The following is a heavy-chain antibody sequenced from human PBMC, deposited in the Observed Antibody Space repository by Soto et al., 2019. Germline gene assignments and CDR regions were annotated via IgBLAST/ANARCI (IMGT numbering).Heavy chain of an antibody. CDR2: MYYSGTT. J-gene: IGHJ4*02. CDR1: GASIKSYY. V-gene: IGHV4-59*01. D-gene: IGHD2-15*01. CDR3: AAAYDY. Sequence: QVQLQESGPGLVKPSETLSLTCTVSGASIKSYYWGWMRQFPGKGLEWIGNMYYSGTTNYNPSLQRRVTLSVDTSKYQFSLKLTSVTAADTAVYYCAAAYDYWGQGTLVTVSS.